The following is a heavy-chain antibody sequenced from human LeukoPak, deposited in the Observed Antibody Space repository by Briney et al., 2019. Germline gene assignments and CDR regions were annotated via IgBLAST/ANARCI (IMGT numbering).Heavy chain of an antibody. V-gene: IGHV4-4*07. CDR3: ARDNYYDSSGIFDY. CDR1: GGSISSYY. Sequence: PSETLSLTCTVSGGSISSYYWSWIRQPAGKGLEWIGRIYTSGSTNYNPSLKSRVTMSVDTSKNQFSLKLSSVTAADTAVYYCARDNYYDSSGIFDYWGQGTLVTVSS. D-gene: IGHD3-22*01. CDR2: IYTSGST. J-gene: IGHJ4*02.